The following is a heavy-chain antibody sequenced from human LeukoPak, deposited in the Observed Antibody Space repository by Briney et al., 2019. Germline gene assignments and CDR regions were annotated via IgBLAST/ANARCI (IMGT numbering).Heavy chain of an antibody. CDR1: GVSMNYYF. V-gene: IGHV4-4*07. CDR2: IFTSESP. CDR3: ARVSSSWYQDWYFDL. J-gene: IGHJ2*01. D-gene: IGHD6-13*01. Sequence: SETLSLTCTVSGVSMNYYFWNWIRQPAGKGLEWIGRIFTSESPNYNPSLKSRVTMSVDTSKNQFSLKLSSVNAADTAVYYCARVSSSWYQDWYFDLWGRGTLVTVSS.